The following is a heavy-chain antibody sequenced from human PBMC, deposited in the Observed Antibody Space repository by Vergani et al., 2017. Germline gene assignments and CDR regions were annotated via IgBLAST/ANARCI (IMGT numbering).Heavy chain of an antibody. CDR3: ARDFDWSVNRVDYYYGMDG. J-gene: IGHJ6*02. Sequence: QVQLQESGPGLVKPSQTLSLTCTVSGGSISSGRYYWSWIRQPAGKGLEWIGRIYTSGSTNYNPSLKSRVTISVDTSKNQFSLKLSSVTAADTAVYYCARDFDWSVNRVDYYYGMDGWGQGTTVTVAS. D-gene: IGHD3-9*01. CDR1: GGSISSGRYY. CDR2: IYTSGST. V-gene: IGHV4-61*02.